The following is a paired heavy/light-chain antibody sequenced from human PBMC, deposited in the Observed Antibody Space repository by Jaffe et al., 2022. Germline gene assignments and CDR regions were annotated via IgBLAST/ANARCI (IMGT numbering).Light chain of an antibody. CDR1: QSVSSSY. CDR3: QQYGSSRGT. J-gene: IGKJ2*01. CDR2: GAS. V-gene: IGKV3-20*01. Sequence: EIVLTQSPGTLSLSPGERATLSCRASQSVSSSYLAWYQQKPGQAPRLLIYGASSRATGIPDRFSGSGSGTDFTLTISRLEPEDFAVYYCQQYGSSRGTFGQGTKLEIK.
Heavy chain of an antibody. V-gene: IGHV1-69*01. J-gene: IGHJ6*03. D-gene: IGHD2-2*01. CDR3: AIVVVPAAIPSHYYYYYYMDV. CDR1: GGTFSSYA. Sequence: QVQLVQSGAEVKKPGSSVKVSCKASGGTFSSYAISWVRQAPGQGLEWMGGIIPIFGTANYAQKFQGRVTITADESTSTAYMELSSLRSEDTAVYYCAIVVVPAAIPSHYYYYYYMDVWGKGTTVTVSS. CDR2: IIPIFGTA.